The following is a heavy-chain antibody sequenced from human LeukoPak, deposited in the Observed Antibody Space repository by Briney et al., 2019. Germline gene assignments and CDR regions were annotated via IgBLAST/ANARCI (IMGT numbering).Heavy chain of an antibody. J-gene: IGHJ4*02. V-gene: IGHV5-51*01. D-gene: IGHD2-2*01. CDR1: GYSFTSYW. CDR3: ARHDSCSATSCSLGL. CDR2: IYPGDSDT. Sequence: GESLKISCKGSGYSFTSYWIGWVRQMPGKGLEWMGIIYPGDSDTRYNPSFQGQVTISVDKSISAAYLQWSSLKASDTAMYYSARHDSCSATSCSLGLWGQGTLVTVSS.